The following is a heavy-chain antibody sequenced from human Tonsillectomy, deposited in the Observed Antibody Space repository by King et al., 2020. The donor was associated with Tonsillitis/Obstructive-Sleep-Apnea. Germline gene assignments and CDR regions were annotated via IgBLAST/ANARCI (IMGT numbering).Heavy chain of an antibody. CDR3: ARLRT. V-gene: IGHV7-4-1*02. J-gene: IGHJ5*02. Sequence: QLVQSGSELKNPGASVKVSCKASGYTFTTYALNWVRQAPVQGLECMGWINPNTGNPTYSRGFTGRFVFSLDTSVSTAYLQISSLKAEDTAVYYCARLRTWGQGTLVTVSS. D-gene: IGHD3-16*01. CDR2: INPNTGNP. CDR1: GYTFTTYA.